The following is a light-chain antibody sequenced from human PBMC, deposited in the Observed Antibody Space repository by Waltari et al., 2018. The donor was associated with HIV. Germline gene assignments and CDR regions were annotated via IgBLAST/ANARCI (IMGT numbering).Light chain of an antibody. J-gene: IGLJ2*01. CDR2: EVL. CDR1: SSDIGDYDY. V-gene: IGLV2-8*01. Sequence: QSALNQPPSASGSPGQSVTISCTGTSSDIGDYDYVSWYQHQPGEAPKLLIYEVLNRPSGVPHRFSCSKSGTTASLTVSGLQAEDEADYYCSSYGGNSNVIFGGGTKLTVL. CDR3: SSYGGNSNVI.